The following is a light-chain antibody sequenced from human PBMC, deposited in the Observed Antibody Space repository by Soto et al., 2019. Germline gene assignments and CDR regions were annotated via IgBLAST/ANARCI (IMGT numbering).Light chain of an antibody. CDR1: QSVNNNF. CDR3: QYYGNSRIT. Sequence: EIVLTQSPGTLSLSPGERVTLSCRASQSVNNNFLSWYQQKPGQAPRLLIYAASIGATGIPDRFSGSGSGTDFTLTINRLEPEAFVVYYCQYYGNSRITFGQGTRLEI. CDR2: AAS. J-gene: IGKJ5*01. V-gene: IGKV3-20*01.